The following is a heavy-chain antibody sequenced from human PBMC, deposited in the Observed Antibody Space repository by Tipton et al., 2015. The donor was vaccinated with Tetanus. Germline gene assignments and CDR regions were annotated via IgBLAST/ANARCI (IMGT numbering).Heavy chain of an antibody. J-gene: IGHJ4*02. CDR1: GNTFRDYA. CDR2: INAINGNT. Sequence: QLVQSGAEVKKPGASVKVSCTASGNTFRDYAIHWVRQAPGQRLECMGWINAINGNTKFSQKFQGRVTITRDTSASTVYMEMSSLRPEDTAVYCCAAVGYDSSGYYDHWGQGTLVTVSS. CDR3: AAVGYDSSGYYDH. D-gene: IGHD3-22*01. V-gene: IGHV1-3*01.